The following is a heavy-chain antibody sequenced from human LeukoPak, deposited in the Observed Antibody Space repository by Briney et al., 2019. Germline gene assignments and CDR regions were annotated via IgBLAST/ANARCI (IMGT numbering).Heavy chain of an antibody. CDR3: VREDLVLGPASNTGLPDY. CDR2: ISTTGSSI. D-gene: IGHD2-2*01. Sequence: GGSLRLSCEASGFTFGHFSMNWVRQAPGKGLEWVSFISTTGSSIYYADSVKGRFTISRDNAKNSLYLQMNSLSPEDTAVYYCVREDLVLGPASNTGLPDYWGQGTLVTVSS. CDR1: GFTFGHFS. J-gene: IGHJ4*02. V-gene: IGHV3-21*04.